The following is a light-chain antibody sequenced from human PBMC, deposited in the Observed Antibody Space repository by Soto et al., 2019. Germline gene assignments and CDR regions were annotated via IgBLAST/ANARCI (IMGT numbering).Light chain of an antibody. V-gene: IGKV3D-15*01. CDR3: QQFGDWPS. J-gene: IGKJ1*01. CDR2: DSS. CDR1: QSVSSH. Sequence: EIRMTPSPATLSVSPGDNATLSCRASQSVSSHVVWYQQKPGQAPRLLISDSSTRAPGIPARFSGSGSGTEFTLTISSLQSDDFAVYYCQQFGDWPSFGLGTKVDIK.